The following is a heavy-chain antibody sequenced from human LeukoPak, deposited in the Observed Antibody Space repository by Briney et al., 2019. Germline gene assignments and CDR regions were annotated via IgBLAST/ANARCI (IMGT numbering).Heavy chain of an antibody. J-gene: IGHJ6*03. V-gene: IGHV4-59*01. CDR1: GGSISSYY. Sequence: PSETLSLTCTVSGGSISSYYWSWIRQPPGKGLEWIGYIYYSGSTNYNPSLKSRVTISVDTSKNQFSLKLSSVTAADTAVYYCARDRYYGRRPYYYYMDVWGKGTTVTVSS. CDR2: IYYSGST. D-gene: IGHD3-3*01. CDR3: ARDRYYGRRPYYYYMDV.